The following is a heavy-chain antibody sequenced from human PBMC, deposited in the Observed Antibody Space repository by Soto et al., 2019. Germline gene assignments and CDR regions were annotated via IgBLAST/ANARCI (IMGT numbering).Heavy chain of an antibody. CDR1: GFSFSSYA. D-gene: IGHD3-10*01. Sequence: GGSLRLSCAASGFSFSSYAMSWVRQAPGKGLEWVSSITAGGGGTYYADSVKGRFTISRVNSKNTLFVQMNSLRAEDTAVYYCAKDPYGSGTDYFYGMEVWGQGTTATVSS. J-gene: IGHJ6*02. V-gene: IGHV3-23*01. CDR3: AKDPYGSGTDYFYGMEV. CDR2: ITAGGGGT.